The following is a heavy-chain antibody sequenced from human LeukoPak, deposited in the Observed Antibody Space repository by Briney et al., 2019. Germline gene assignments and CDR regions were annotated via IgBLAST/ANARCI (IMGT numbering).Heavy chain of an antibody. V-gene: IGHV5-51*01. Sequence: GESLKISCKGSGYSFTSYWIGWVRQMPGKGLEWMGIIYPGDSDTRYSPSFQGQVTISADKSISTAYLQWSSLKASDTAMYYCARQFRGYDSSYGVDYWGQGTLVTVSS. D-gene: IGHD5-12*01. CDR1: GYSFTSYW. CDR3: ARQFRGYDSSYGVDY. CDR2: IYPGDSDT. J-gene: IGHJ4*02.